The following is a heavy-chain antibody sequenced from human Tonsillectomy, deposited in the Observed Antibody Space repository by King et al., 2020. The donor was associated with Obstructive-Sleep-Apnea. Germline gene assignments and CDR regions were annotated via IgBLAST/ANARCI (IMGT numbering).Heavy chain of an antibody. J-gene: IGHJ3*02. V-gene: IGHV3-33*01. CDR3: ARDLGAAHDAFDI. D-gene: IGHD2-15*01. CDR1: GFTFSSHG. CDR2: IYYDGSHK. Sequence: VQLVESGGGVVQPGRSLRLSCAASGFTFSSHGMHCVRQAPGKGLEWVAVIYYDGSHKYYADSVKGRFTISRDNSKNTLYLQMNSLRAEDTAVYFCARDLGAAHDAFDIWGQGTLVTVSS.